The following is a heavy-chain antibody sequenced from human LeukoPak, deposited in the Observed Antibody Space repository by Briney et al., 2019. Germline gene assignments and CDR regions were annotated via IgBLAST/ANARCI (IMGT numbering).Heavy chain of an antibody. CDR2: IIPIFGTA. D-gene: IGHD3-22*01. CDR3: ARDQDYYDSSGHDY. V-gene: IGHV1-69*05. CDR1: GGTFSSYA. J-gene: IGHJ4*02. Sequence: WSSVKVSCKASGGTFSSYAISWVPQAPGQGLEWMGRIIPIFGTANYAQKFQGRVTITTDESTSTAYMELSSLRSEDTAVYYCARDQDYYDSSGHDYWGQGTLVTVSS.